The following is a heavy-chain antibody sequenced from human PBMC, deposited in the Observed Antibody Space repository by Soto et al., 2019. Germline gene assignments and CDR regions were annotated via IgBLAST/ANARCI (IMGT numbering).Heavy chain of an antibody. D-gene: IGHD4-4*01. Sequence: EVQLLESGGGLVQPGGSLRLSCAASGFTFSSYAMSWVRQAPGKGLEWVSAISGSGAGTYYADSVKGRFTISRDNSKNSLYLQMNGLRAEVTAVYYCAKAPYGVTFPFDYWGQGTLVTVSS. CDR2: ISGSGAGT. V-gene: IGHV3-23*01. CDR3: AKAPYGVTFPFDY. CDR1: GFTFSSYA. J-gene: IGHJ4*02.